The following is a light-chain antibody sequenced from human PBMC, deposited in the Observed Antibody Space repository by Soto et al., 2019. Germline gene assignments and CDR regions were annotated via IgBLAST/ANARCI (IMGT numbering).Light chain of an antibody. Sequence: IQMTQSPSTVSASVGDSVTISCRASQPVNTFLAWYQQKPGGAPKVVIFDASNLGSGVPSRLSGSGFGTEFTLSITSLQPDDFATYYCQQYKNYSYSFGQGTKLEIK. V-gene: IGKV1-5*01. CDR2: DAS. J-gene: IGKJ2*03. CDR3: QQYKNYSYS. CDR1: QPVNTF.